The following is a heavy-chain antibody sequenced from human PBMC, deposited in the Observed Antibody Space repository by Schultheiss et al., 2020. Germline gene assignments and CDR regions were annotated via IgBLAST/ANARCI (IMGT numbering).Heavy chain of an antibody. D-gene: IGHD3/OR15-3a*01. V-gene: IGHV3-7*03. CDR1: GFTFSSSW. J-gene: IGHJ4*02. Sequence: GESLKISCAASGFTFSSSWMNWVRQAPGKGLEWVANINHDGSERYYVDSVRGRFTISRDNAQNSLYLQMNTLRAEDTAIYYCATSFSTTHWGQGTLVTVSS. CDR2: INHDGSER. CDR3: ATSFSTTH.